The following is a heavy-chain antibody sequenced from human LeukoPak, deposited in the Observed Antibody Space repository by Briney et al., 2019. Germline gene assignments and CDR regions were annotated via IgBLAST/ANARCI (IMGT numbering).Heavy chain of an antibody. CDR3: ARAMDNFLSGYYRKNDAFDI. V-gene: IGHV3-48*03. CDR1: GWSLSSRYW. Sequence: LSLTCAVSGWSLSSRYWWSGVRQAPGKGLEWVSYISISGDTIYYADSVKGRFTISRDNAKHSLFLQMDSLRVEDTAVYYCARAMDNFLSGYYRKNDAFDIWGQGTMVTVSS. CDR2: ISISGDTI. J-gene: IGHJ3*02. D-gene: IGHD3-3*01.